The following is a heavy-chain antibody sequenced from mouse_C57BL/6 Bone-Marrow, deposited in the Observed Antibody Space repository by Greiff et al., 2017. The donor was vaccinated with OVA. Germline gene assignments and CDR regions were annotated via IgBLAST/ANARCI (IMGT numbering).Heavy chain of an antibody. CDR1: GYTFTSYW. D-gene: IGHD2-3*01. V-gene: IGHV1-50*01. CDR2: IDPSDSYT. Sequence: VQLQQPGAELVKPGASVKLSCKASGYTFTSYWMQWVKQRPGQGLEWIGEIDPSDSYTNYNQKFKGKATLTVDTSSSTAYMQLSSLTSEDPAVYYCARDGYYSYWYFDVWGTGTTVTVSS. J-gene: IGHJ1*03. CDR3: ARDGYYSYWYFDV.